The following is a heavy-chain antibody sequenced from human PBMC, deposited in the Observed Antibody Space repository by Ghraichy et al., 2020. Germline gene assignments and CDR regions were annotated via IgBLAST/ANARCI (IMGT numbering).Heavy chain of an antibody. J-gene: IGHJ3*02. CDR3: ARDGMFAGDAFDI. CDR2: IWYDGSKK. V-gene: IGHV3-33*01. CDR1: GFIFRNHG. D-gene: IGHD3-16*01. Sequence: GGSLRLSCAASGFIFRNHGMHWVRQAPGKGLEWVTVIWYDGSKKFYADSVKGRFTISRDNSKNTLYLQMNSLRAEDTAVYYCARDGMFAGDAFDIWGRGTLVTVS.